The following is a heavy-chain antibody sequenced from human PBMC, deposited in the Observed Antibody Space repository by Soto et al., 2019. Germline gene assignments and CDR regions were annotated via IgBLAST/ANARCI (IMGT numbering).Heavy chain of an antibody. CDR2: IIPIFGTA. CDR1: GGTFSSYA. Sequence: ASVKVSCKASGGTFSSYAISWVRQAPGQGPEWMGGIIPIFGTANYAQKFQGRVTITADESTSTDYMELSSLRSEDTAVYYCARPGDHYYDSSGYFDYWGQGTMVNVSS. D-gene: IGHD3-22*01. CDR3: ARPGDHYYDSSGYFDY. V-gene: IGHV1-69*13. J-gene: IGHJ4*02.